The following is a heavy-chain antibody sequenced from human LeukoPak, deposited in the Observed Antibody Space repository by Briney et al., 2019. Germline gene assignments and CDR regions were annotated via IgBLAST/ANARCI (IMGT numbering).Heavy chain of an antibody. J-gene: IGHJ4*02. V-gene: IGHV1-69*01. CDR1: GGTFSSYA. CDR3: AKVTRHYDILTAYYEGSFDY. CDR2: IIPIFGTA. Sequence: ASVKVSCKASGGTFSSYAISWVRQAPGQGLEWMGGIIPIFGTANYAQKFQGRVTITADESTSTAYMELSGLRSEDTAVYYCAKVTRHYDILTAYYEGSFDYWGQGTLVTVSS. D-gene: IGHD3-9*01.